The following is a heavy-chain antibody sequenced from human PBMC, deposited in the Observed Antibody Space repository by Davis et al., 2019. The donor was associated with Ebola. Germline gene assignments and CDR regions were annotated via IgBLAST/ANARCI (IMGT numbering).Heavy chain of an antibody. V-gene: IGHV1-46*01. CDR2: INPSGGST. J-gene: IGHJ4*02. CDR1: GYTFTSYY. CDR3: ARPDFPLSTTVATQWAVDY. D-gene: IGHD5/OR15-5a*01. Sequence: ASVKVSRKASGYTFTSYYMHWVRQAPGQGLEWMGIINPSGGSTSYAQKFQGRVTMTRDTSTSTVYMGLSSLRSEDTAVYYCARPDFPLSTTVATQWAVDYWGQGTLITVSS.